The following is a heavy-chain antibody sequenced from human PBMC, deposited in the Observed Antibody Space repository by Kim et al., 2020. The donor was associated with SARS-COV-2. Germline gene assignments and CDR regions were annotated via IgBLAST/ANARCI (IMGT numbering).Heavy chain of an antibody. CDR3: AKERGTGGYSGYDYYYYGMVF. CDR1: GFTFSSYA. V-gene: IGHV3-23*01. Sequence: GGSLRLSCAASGFTFSSYAMSWVRQAPGKGLEWVSAISGSGGSKYYADSVKGRFTISRDNSKNTLYLQMNSLRAEDTAAYYCAKERGTGGYSGYDYYYYGMVFWGQGTTVALSS. J-gene: IGHJ6*02. D-gene: IGHD5-12*01. CDR2: ISGSGGSK.